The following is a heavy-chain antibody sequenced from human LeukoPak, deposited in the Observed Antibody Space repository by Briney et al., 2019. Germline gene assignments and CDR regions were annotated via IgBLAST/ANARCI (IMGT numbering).Heavy chain of an antibody. J-gene: IGHJ5*02. CDR2: IYHSGST. Sequence: SETLSLTCTVSGGSISSGGYYWSWIRQPPGKGLEWIGYIYHSGSTYYNPSLKSRVTISVDTSNNQVFLRLTSVTAADTAIYYCTRDGSARSLATWGQGTLVTVSS. CDR1: GGSISSGGYY. V-gene: IGHV4-30-2*02. CDR3: TRDGSARSLAT. D-gene: IGHD5-24*01.